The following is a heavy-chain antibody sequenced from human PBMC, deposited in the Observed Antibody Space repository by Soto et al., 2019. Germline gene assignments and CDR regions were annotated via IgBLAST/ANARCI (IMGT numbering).Heavy chain of an antibody. J-gene: IGHJ4*02. Sequence: EVQLVESGGGLVLPGGSLRLSCAASGSTFSPYCMSWVGQPPGKWLEWVANINQDGSEKYYVDSVEGRFSISRDNGKISLYLQMKSLRAEVTAVYFCARDRAWGRTAYWGQGTLVTVSS. CDR2: INQDGSEK. CDR3: ARDRAWGRTAY. CDR1: GSTFSPYC. D-gene: IGHD2-21*02. V-gene: IGHV3-7*01.